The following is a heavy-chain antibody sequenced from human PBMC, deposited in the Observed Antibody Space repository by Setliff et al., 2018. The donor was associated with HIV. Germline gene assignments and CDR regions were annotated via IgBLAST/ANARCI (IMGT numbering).Heavy chain of an antibody. CDR3: VSCTNGVWQNYYYYYGMDV. D-gene: IGHD2-8*01. V-gene: IGHV4-39*01. Sequence: PSETLSLTCTVSGGSISSSSYYWGWIRQPPGKGLEWIGSIYYSGSTYYNPSLKSRVTISVDTSKNQFSLKLSSVTVADTAVYYCVSCTNGVWQNYYYYYGMDVWGQGTTVTVSS. CDR1: GGSISSSSYY. CDR2: IYYSGST. J-gene: IGHJ6*02.